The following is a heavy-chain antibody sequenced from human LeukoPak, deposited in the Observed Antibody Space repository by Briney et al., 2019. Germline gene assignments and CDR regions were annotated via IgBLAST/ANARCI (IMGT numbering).Heavy chain of an antibody. V-gene: IGHV4-39*07. D-gene: IGHD3-10*01. Sequence: PSETLSLTCTVSGGSISSSSYYWGWIRQPPGKGLEWIGSIYYSGSTYYNPSLKSRVTISVDTSKNQFSLKLSSVTAADTAVYYCARRPMVRGVLYYFDYWGQGTLVTVSS. J-gene: IGHJ4*02. CDR1: GGSISSSSYY. CDR2: IYYSGST. CDR3: ARRPMVRGVLYYFDY.